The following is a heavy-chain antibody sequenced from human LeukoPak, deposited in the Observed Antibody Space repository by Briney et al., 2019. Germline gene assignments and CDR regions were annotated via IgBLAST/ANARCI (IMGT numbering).Heavy chain of an antibody. CDR2: IYYSGST. D-gene: IGHD2-15*01. CDR3: AREAWYCSGGSCPN. Sequence: SETLSLTCTVSGYSISSGYYWGWIRQPPGKGLEWLGRIYYSGSTYYNPSLKSRVTISVDTSKNQFSLKLSSVTAADTAVYYCAREAWYCSGGSCPNWGQGTLVTVSS. J-gene: IGHJ4*02. V-gene: IGHV4-38-2*02. CDR1: GYSISSGYY.